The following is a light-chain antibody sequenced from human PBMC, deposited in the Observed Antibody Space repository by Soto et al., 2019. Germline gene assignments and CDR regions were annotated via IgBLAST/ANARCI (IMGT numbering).Light chain of an antibody. J-gene: IGKJ4*01. CDR1: QSISSY. V-gene: IGKV1-39*01. CDR2: AAS. Sequence: DIQMTQSPSSLSASVGDRVTITCRASQSISSYLNWYQQKPGKAPKLLIYAASSLQSGVPSRFSGSGSGTDFTLTISSLQPEDFSSYYYQHRYCIPPPFAGGPKVAIK. CDR3: QHRYCIPPP.